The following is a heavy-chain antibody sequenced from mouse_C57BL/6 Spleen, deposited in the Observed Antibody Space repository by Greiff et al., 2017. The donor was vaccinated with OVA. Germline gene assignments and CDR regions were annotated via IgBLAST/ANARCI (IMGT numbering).Heavy chain of an antibody. J-gene: IGHJ3*01. CDR3: VRSYSNYFDWFAY. Sequence: EVQLVESGGGLVQPKGSLKLSCAASGFSFNTYAMNWVRQAPGKGLEWVARIRSKSNNYATYYADSVKDRFTISRDDSESMLYLQMNNLKTEDTAMYYCVRSYSNYFDWFAYWGQGTLVTVSA. CDR2: IRSKSNNYAT. D-gene: IGHD2-5*01. CDR1: GFSFNTYA. V-gene: IGHV10-1*01.